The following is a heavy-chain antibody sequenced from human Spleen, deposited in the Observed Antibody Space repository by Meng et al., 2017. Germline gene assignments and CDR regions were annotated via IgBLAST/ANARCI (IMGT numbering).Heavy chain of an antibody. D-gene: IGHD2-8*02. CDR2: INHSGST. J-gene: IGHJ6*02. V-gene: IGHV4-34*01. CDR3: ARGDVLVTGYYYGMDV. CDR1: GASLRGHY. Sequence: SETLSLTCAVYGASLRGHYWSWIRQSPGKGLEWIGEINHSGSTNYNPSLKSRVTISVDTSKKQFSLRLPSVTAADTAVYYCARGDVLVTGYYYGMDVWGQGTTVTVSS.